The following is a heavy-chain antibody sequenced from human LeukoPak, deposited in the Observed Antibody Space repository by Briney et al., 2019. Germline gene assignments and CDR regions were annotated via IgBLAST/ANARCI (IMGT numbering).Heavy chain of an antibody. CDR2: IYSGGST. CDR1: GLTVSSKD. D-gene: IGHD5-12*01. Sequence: GGSLRLSCAASGLTVSSKDMSWVRQAPGKGLEWASVIYSGGSTYYADSVKGRFTISRDNSKNTLYLQINSLRAEDTAVYYCATLARYAFDIWGQGTMVTVSS. CDR3: ATLARYAFDI. J-gene: IGHJ3*02. V-gene: IGHV3-53*01.